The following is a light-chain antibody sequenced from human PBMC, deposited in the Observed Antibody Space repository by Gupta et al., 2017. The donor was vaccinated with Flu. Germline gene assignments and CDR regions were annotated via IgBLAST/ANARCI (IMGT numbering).Light chain of an antibody. Sequence: VTITCTRSSGSIDSNYVQWYQQRPGSSPTNVIYEDRQRPSGVPNRCSGSIDSAKSAFLTISGLETEDEADYYCQSYDTNSHSWVFGGGTRLTVL. CDR2: EDR. V-gene: IGLV6-57*01. CDR1: SGSIDSNY. CDR3: QSYDTNSHSWV. J-gene: IGLJ3*02.